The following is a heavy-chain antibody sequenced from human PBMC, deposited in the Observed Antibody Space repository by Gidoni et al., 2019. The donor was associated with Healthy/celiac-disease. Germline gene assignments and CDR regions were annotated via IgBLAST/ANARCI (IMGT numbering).Heavy chain of an antibody. V-gene: IGHV3-49*05. CDR1: GFTFGDYA. Sequence: EVQLVESGGGLVKPGRYLRLSCTASGFTFGDYAMSWFRQAPGKGLEWVGFIRSKAYGGTTEYAASVKGRFTISRDDSKSIAYLQMNSLKTEDTAVYYCTRDRGSSGWYGNFDYWGQGTLVTVSS. J-gene: IGHJ4*02. CDR3: TRDRGSSGWYGNFDY. D-gene: IGHD6-19*01. CDR2: IRSKAYGGTT.